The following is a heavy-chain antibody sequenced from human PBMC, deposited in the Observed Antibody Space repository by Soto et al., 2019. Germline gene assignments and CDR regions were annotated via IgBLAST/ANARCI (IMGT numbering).Heavy chain of an antibody. CDR3: ARPSVAGSWGPFDY. D-gene: IGHD6-19*01. CDR1: GGSISSSSYY. J-gene: IGHJ4*02. V-gene: IGHV4-39*07. CDR2: IYYSGST. Sequence: SETLSLTCTVSGGSISSSSYYWGWIRQPPGKGLEWIGSIYYSGSTYYNPSPKSRVTISVDTSKSQFSLKLGSVTAADAAVYYCARPSVAGSWGPFDYWGQGILVTV.